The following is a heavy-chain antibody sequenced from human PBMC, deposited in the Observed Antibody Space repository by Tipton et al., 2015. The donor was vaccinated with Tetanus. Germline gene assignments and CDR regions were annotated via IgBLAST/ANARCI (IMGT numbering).Heavy chain of an antibody. J-gene: IGHJ4*02. CDR2: IIPIFGTA. V-gene: IGHV1-69*01. CDR1: GGTFSSYA. D-gene: IGHD5-24*01. CDR3: AGTPRDGYSYYFAY. Sequence: QSGAEVKKPGSSVKVSCKASGGTFSSYAISWVRQAPGQGLEWMGGIIPIFGTANYAQKFQGRVTITADESTSTAYMELSSLRSEDAAVYYGAGTPRDGYSYYFAYWGQGTLVAVAS.